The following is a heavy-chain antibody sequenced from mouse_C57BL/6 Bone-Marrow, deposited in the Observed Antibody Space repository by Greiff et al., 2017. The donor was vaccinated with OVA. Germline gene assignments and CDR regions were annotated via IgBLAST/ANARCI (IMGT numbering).Heavy chain of an antibody. CDR1: GYTFTSYW. CDR3: ARKTPLRDWYFDV. D-gene: IGHD2-12*01. V-gene: IGHV1-64*01. J-gene: IGHJ1*03. Sequence: VQLQQPGAELVKPGASVKLSCKASGYTFTSYWMHWVKQRPGQGLEWIGMIHPNSGSTNYNEKFKSKATLTVDKSSSTAYMQLSSLTSEDSAVYYCARKTPLRDWYFDVWGTGTTVTVSS. CDR2: IHPNSGST.